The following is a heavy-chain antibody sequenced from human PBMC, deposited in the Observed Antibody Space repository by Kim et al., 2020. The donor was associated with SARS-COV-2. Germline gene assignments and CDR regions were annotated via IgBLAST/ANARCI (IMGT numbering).Heavy chain of an antibody. CDR1: EFTFSSYA. Sequence: GGSLRLSCTASEFTFSSYAMNWVRQAPGKGLEWVSLISGNGGSTYYADSVKGRFTISRDNSKNTLYLQMNSLRAEDTAVYYCAKEGLASFWYFDLRGRGTLVTVSS. D-gene: IGHD2-15*01. V-gene: IGHV3-23*01. CDR3: AKEGLASFWYFDL. J-gene: IGHJ2*01. CDR2: ISGNGGST.